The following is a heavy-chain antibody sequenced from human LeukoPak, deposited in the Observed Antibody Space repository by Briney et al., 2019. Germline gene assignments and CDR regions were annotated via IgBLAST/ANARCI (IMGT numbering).Heavy chain of an antibody. CDR2: IYYSGST. Sequence: SETLSLTCTVSGGSISSYYWSWIRQPPGKGLEWIGYIYYSGSTNYNPSLKSRVTISVDTSKNQFSLKVSSVTAADTAVYYCARHGTTGTNLNWFDPWGQGTLVTVSS. D-gene: IGHD1-1*01. V-gene: IGHV4-59*01. CDR1: GGSISSYY. CDR3: ARHGTTGTNLNWFDP. J-gene: IGHJ5*02.